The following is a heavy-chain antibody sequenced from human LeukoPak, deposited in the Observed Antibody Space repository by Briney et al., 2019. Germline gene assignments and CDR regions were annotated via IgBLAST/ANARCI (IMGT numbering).Heavy chain of an antibody. V-gene: IGHV3-21*01. CDR3: ARDSLGVALDY. CDR1: GFTFSSYS. CDR2: ISSSSSYI. D-gene: IGHD3-10*01. Sequence: GGSLRLSCAASGFTFSSYSMNWVRQAPGKGLEWDSSISSSSSYIYYADSVKGRFTISRDNAKTSLYLQMNSLRAEDTAVYYCARDSLGVALDYWGQGTLVTVSS. J-gene: IGHJ4*02.